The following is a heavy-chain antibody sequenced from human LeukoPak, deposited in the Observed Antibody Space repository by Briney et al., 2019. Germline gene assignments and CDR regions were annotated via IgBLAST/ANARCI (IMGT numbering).Heavy chain of an antibody. D-gene: IGHD2-2*01. CDR2: IGPRNSAA. V-gene: IGHV1-2*02. Sequence: GASVKVSCKSSGFTFTGHYILWVRQAPGQGLEWMGYIGPRNSAASYAEKFQGGVTMTRDTSLSTAYMELSRLTSDDTAVYYCAREGSDQLSKDFDYWGQGTLVTVSS. J-gene: IGHJ4*02. CDR1: GFTFTGHY. CDR3: AREGSDQLSKDFDY.